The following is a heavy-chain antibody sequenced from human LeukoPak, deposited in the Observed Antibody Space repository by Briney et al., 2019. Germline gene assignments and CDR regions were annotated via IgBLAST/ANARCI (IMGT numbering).Heavy chain of an antibody. V-gene: IGHV4-59*08. CDR2: LYYSGST. CDR3: ARHPRDVYKVVGAFDI. Sequence: PSETLSLTRTVSGGSIRSYYWSWIRHPPGKGLEWIGYLYYSGSTNYNPSLKSRVTISVDTSKNQFSLRRSSVTAADTAVYYCARHPRDVYKVVGAFDIWGQGTMVTVSS. CDR1: GGSIRSYY. D-gene: IGHD5-24*01. J-gene: IGHJ3*02.